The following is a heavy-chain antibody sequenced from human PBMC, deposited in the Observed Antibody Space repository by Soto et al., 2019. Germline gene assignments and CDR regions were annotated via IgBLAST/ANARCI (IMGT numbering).Heavy chain of an antibody. Sequence: PSETLSLTCTVSGGSVSSGTYYWSWIRQPPGKGLEWIGFLSSGGGTNYSPSLKSRVTISVDTSKNQFSLDLTSVTAADTAVYYCASARYGIALVPAAIYNWFDPWGQGTLVTVSS. CDR3: ASARYGIALVPAAIYNWFDP. V-gene: IGHV4-61*01. CDR1: GGSVSSGTYY. J-gene: IGHJ5*02. CDR2: LSSGGGT. D-gene: IGHD2-2*01.